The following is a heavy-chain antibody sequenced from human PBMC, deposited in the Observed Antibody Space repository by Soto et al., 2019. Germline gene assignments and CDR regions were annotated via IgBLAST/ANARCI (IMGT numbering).Heavy chain of an antibody. CDR1: GGTFSSDS. CDR2: IIPMFDTP. V-gene: IGHV1-69*12. J-gene: IGHJ4*02. D-gene: IGHD2-15*01. CDR3: ARSGGLDRDFNY. Sequence: QVQLVQSGAEVKKPGSSVKVSCKASGGTFSSDSFSWVRQAPGQGLEWMGGIIPMFDTPIYAQKFQDRVTITADESTSTAYMQRRSLRSGDTAVYYCARSGGLDRDFNYWGQGSLVTVSS.